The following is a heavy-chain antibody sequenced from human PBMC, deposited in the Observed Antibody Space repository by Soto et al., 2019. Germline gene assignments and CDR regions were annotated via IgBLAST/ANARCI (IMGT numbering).Heavy chain of an antibody. V-gene: IGHV1-69*13. D-gene: IGHD4-17*01. J-gene: IGHJ4*02. CDR1: GGTFSIYA. CDR3: ARDHDYGDPRVAADFDY. Sequence: SVKVSCKHSGGTFSIYAISCVLQSPLQGLDWMGGIIPIFGTANYAQKFQGRVTITADESTSTAYMELSSLRSEDTAVYYCARDHDYGDPRVAADFDYWGQGTLVTVSS. CDR2: IIPIFGTA.